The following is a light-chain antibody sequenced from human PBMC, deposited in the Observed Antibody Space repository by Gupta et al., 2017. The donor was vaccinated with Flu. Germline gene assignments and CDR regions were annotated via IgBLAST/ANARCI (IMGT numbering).Light chain of an antibody. J-gene: IGKJ2*01. CDR1: QSISSW. V-gene: IGKV1-5*03. CDR3: QQYNSYSPYI. CDR2: KAS. Sequence: DIQMTQSPSTLSASVGDRVTITCRASQSISSWLAWYQQKPGKAPKLLIYKASSLESGVPSRFSGSGSGTEFTLTISSRQPDDFATYYCQQYNSYSPYIFGQGTKMEIK.